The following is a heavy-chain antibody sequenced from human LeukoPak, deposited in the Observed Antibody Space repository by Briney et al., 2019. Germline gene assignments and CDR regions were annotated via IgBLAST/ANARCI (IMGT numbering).Heavy chain of an antibody. V-gene: IGHV3-30*02. CDR2: IRYDGSNK. D-gene: IGHD3-10*01. CDR3: ARERFHGSGAPKFDY. Sequence: TGGSLRLSCAASGFTFSSYGMHWVRQAPGKGLEWVAFIRYDGSNKYYADSVKGRFTISRDNSKNTLYLQMNSLRAEDTAVYYCARERFHGSGAPKFDYWGQGTLVTVSS. J-gene: IGHJ4*02. CDR1: GFTFSSYG.